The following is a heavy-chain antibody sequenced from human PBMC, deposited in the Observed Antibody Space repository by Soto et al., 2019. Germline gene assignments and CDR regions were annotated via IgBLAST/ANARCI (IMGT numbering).Heavy chain of an antibody. CDR2: ISSSSSTI. Sequence: EVQLVESGGGLVQPGGSLRLSCAASGFTFSSYSMNWVRQAPGKGLEWVSYISSSSSTIYYADSVKGRFTISRDNAKNSLYLQMNSLRAEDTAVYYCARDQNDFWSGYHTGVLDIWGQGTMVTVSS. V-gene: IGHV3-48*01. CDR1: GFTFSSYS. CDR3: ARDQNDFWSGYHTGVLDI. J-gene: IGHJ3*02. D-gene: IGHD3-3*01.